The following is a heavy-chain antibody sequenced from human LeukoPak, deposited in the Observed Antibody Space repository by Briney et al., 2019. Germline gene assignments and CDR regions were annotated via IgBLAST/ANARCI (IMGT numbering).Heavy chain of an antibody. D-gene: IGHD5-18*01. CDR2: IYYSGST. Sequence: PSETLSLTCTVSGGSISSSSYYWGWIRQPPGTGLEWIGSIYYSGSTYYNPSLKSRVTISVDTSKNQFSLKLSSVTAADTAVYYCARSSYGSRWRHWFDPWGQGTLVTVSS. J-gene: IGHJ5*02. V-gene: IGHV4-39*07. CDR3: ARSSYGSRWRHWFDP. CDR1: GGSISSSSYY.